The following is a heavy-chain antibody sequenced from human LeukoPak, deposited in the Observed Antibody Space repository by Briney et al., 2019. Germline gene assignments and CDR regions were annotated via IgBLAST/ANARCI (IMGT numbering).Heavy chain of an antibody. CDR3: AKDFDSSGHPV. J-gene: IGHJ4*02. D-gene: IGHD3-22*01. CDR2: ISRSSNII. V-gene: IGHV3-48*01. Sequence: GGSLRLSCTASGFIFSGHSMNWVRQAPGKGLEWLSYISRSSNIIYYADSVKGRFTISRDNAKNSLYLQLNSLRAEDTAVYYCAKDFDSSGHPVWGQGTLVTVSS. CDR1: GFIFSGHS.